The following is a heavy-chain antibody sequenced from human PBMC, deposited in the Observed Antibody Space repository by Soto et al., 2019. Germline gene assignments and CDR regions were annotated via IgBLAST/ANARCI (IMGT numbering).Heavy chain of an antibody. V-gene: IGHV3-33*01. J-gene: IGHJ6*02. Sequence: PGGSLRLSCAASGFTFSSYGMHWVRQAPGKGLEWVAVIWYDGSNKYYADSVKGRFTISRDNSKNTLYLQMNSLRAEDTAVYYCARTSFSYYYYGMDVWGQGTTVTVSS. D-gene: IGHD2-2*01. CDR3: ARTSFSYYYYGMDV. CDR2: IWYDGSNK. CDR1: GFTFSSYG.